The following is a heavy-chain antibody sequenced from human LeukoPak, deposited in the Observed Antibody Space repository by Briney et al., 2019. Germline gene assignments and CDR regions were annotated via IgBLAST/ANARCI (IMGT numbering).Heavy chain of an antibody. CDR3: ARDSSSWSSRTFDY. CDR1: GYTFTSYD. V-gene: IGHV1-8*01. J-gene: IGHJ4*02. Sequence: ASVKVSCXASGYTFTSYDINWVQQATGQGLEWMGWMNPNSGNTGYAQKFQGRVTMTRNTSISTAYMELSSLRSEDTAVYYCARDSSSWSSRTFDYWGQGTLVTVSS. CDR2: MNPNSGNT. D-gene: IGHD6-13*01.